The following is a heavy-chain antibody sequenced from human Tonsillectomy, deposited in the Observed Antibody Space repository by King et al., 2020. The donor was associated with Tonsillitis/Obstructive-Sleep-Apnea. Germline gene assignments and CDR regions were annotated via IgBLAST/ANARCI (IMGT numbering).Heavy chain of an antibody. D-gene: IGHD3-10*01. Sequence: QLQESGPGLVKPSETLSLTCTVSGGSISSSSYYWDWIRQPPGKGLEWIGSIYYSGSFYYNPSLKSRVTIFVDKSKRQFFLKLSSGSAADTGVHYCARRTGGSGNWFDPWGQGSLVTVSS. V-gene: IGHV4-39*01. J-gene: IGHJ5*02. CDR3: ARRTGGSGNWFDP. CDR2: IYYSGSF. CDR1: GGSISSSSYY.